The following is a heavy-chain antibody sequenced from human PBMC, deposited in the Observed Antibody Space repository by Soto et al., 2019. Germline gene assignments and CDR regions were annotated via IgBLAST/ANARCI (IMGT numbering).Heavy chain of an antibody. CDR3: ARDWRPYDSSGDDAFDI. V-gene: IGHV1-18*01. Sequence: QVQLVQSGAEVKKPGASVKVSCKASGYTFTSYGISWVRQAPGQGLEWMGWISAYNGNTNYAQTLQGRDTMTTDTSTSTAYMELRSLRSDDTAVYYCARDWRPYDSSGDDAFDIWGQGTMVTVSS. J-gene: IGHJ3*02. D-gene: IGHD3-22*01. CDR2: ISAYNGNT. CDR1: GYTFTSYG.